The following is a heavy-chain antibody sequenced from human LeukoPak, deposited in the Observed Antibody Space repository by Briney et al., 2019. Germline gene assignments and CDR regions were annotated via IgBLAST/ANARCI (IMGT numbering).Heavy chain of an antibody. D-gene: IGHD4-17*01. CDR2: ISGSGGSP. J-gene: IGHJ4*02. CDR1: GLIFTNYV. CDR3: ARVLAYGYYFDY. V-gene: IGHV3-23*01. Sequence: PGESLRLSCAASGLIFTNYVMSWVRQAPGKGLEWVSSISGSGGSPYYADSVKGRFTISRDNAKNSLYLQMNSLRAEDTAVYYCARVLAYGYYFDYWGQGTLVTVSS.